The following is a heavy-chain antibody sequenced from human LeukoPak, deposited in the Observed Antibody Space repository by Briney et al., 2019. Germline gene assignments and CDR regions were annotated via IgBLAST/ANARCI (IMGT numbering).Heavy chain of an antibody. CDR1: GGSISSYY. Sequence: KPSETLSLTCTVSGGSISSYYWSWIRQPPGKGLEWIGYIYYSGSTNYNPSLKSRVTISVDTSKNQFSLKLSSMSAAETSVYYCARHQGRYCSSTSCYAFDIWGQGTMVTVSS. D-gene: IGHD2-2*01. CDR2: IYYSGST. CDR3: ARHQGRYCSSTSCYAFDI. V-gene: IGHV4-59*08. J-gene: IGHJ3*02.